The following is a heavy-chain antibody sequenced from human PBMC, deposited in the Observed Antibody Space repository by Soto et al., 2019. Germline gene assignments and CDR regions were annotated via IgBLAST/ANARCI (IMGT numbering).Heavy chain of an antibody. J-gene: IGHJ3*02. V-gene: IGHV3-15*01. CDR2: IKSKTDGGTT. CDR3: TTELGISALDI. D-gene: IGHD3-16*01. CDR1: GFTFSNAW. Sequence: GGSLRLSCAASGFTFSNAWMSWVRQAPGKGLEWVGRIKSKTDGGTTDYAAPVKGRFTISRDDSKNTLYLQMNSLKTDDTAVYYCTTELGISALDIWGQGTMVTVSS.